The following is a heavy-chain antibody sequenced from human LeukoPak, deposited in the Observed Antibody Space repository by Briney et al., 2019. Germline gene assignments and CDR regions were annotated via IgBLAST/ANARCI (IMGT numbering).Heavy chain of an antibody. CDR1: GFTFSSYE. CDR2: ISSSGSTT. J-gene: IGHJ4*02. CDR3: ARVKSGYIKPGFDY. V-gene: IGHV3-48*03. D-gene: IGHD5-12*01. Sequence: GGSLRLSCADSGFTFSSYELNWVRQAPGKGLEWVSYISSSGSTTYYADSVKGRFTISRDNAKNSLYLQMNSLRAEDTAVYYCARVKSGYIKPGFDYWGQGTLVTVSS.